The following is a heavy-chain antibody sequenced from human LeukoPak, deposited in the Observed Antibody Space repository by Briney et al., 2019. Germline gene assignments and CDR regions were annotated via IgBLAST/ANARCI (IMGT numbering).Heavy chain of an antibody. CDR3: ASFKGKDGIKDHFDY. V-gene: IGHV3-23*01. Sequence: GGSLRLSCVASGFSFSDYYMSWIRQAPGKGLEWVSTISHSGGATHYADSVKGRFTISRDNSKNTVSLQMSSLRVEDTAVYYCASFKGKDGIKDHFDYWGQGTLVTVSS. CDR1: GFSFSDYY. CDR2: ISHSGGAT. D-gene: IGHD5-24*01. J-gene: IGHJ4*02.